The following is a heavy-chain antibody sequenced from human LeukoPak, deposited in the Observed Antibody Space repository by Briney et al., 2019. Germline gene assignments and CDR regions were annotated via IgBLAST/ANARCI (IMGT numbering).Heavy chain of an antibody. V-gene: IGHV1-2*06. CDR3: ARHIVGIGYYDSSGHEDY. CDR1: GYTCTGYY. J-gene: IGHJ4*02. D-gene: IGHD3-22*01. Sequence: GASVKVSCKASGYTCTGYYIHWVRQAPGQGLEWMGRINPNSGGTKYAQKFQGRVTMTMDTSISTAYMELSRLRSDDTAVYYCARHIVGIGYYDSSGHEDYWGQGSLVTVSS. CDR2: INPNSGGT.